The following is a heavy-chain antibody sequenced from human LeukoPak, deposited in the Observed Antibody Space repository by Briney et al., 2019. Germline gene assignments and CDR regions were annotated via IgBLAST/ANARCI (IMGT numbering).Heavy chain of an antibody. CDR1: GFTFSSYW. CDR2: INSDGSST. D-gene: IGHD5-12*01. CDR3: AIAYSGYENLDY. J-gene: IGHJ4*01. V-gene: IGHV3-74*01. Sequence: GGSLRLSCAASGFTFSSYWMHWVRQAPGKGRVWVSRINSDGSSTSYADSVKGRFTISRDNDKNTLYLQMNSLRAEGTAVYYCAIAYSGYENLDYWGPRTLVTVSS.